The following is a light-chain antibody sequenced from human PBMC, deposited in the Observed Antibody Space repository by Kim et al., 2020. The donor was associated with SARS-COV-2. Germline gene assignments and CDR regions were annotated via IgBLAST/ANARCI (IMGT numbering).Light chain of an antibody. V-gene: IGLV2-11*01. CDR1: SSDVAGYNY. CDR3: CSYAGSYTYV. Sequence: GQSIIFSCAGSSSDVAGYNYVCWYQQPAGEAPNLMIDDVSRRPSGVPDRFSGSKSGTAASLTISGLQEEDEADYCCCSYAGSYTYVFGTGTQVTVL. CDR2: DVS. J-gene: IGLJ1*01.